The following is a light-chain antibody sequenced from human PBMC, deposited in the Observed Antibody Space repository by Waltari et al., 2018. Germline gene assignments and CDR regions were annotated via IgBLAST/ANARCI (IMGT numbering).Light chain of an antibody. Sequence: QSVLTQPPSVSGAPGQRVTITGTGRSSHIGAHSVVHLYQQLPGTAPKVLIYGNSNRPSGVPDRFSGSKSGTSASLAISGLQAEDEADYYCQSYDRSLDGYVVFGGGTKLTVL. CDR3: QSYDRSLDGYVV. CDR1: SSHIGAHSV. V-gene: IGLV1-40*01. CDR2: GNS. J-gene: IGLJ2*01.